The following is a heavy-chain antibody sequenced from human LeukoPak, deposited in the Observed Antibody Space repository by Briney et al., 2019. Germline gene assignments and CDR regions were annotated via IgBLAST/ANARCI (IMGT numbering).Heavy chain of an antibody. CDR1: GGSISSSSYY. J-gene: IGHJ5*02. V-gene: IGHV4-39*02. Sequence: SETLSLTCTVSGGSISSSSYYWGWIRQPPGKGLEWIGSIYYSGSTYYNPSLKSRVTISVDTSKNQFSLKLSSVTAADTAVYYCARDIGYYDSSVSWFDPWGQGTLVTVSS. D-gene: IGHD3-22*01. CDR2: IYYSGST. CDR3: ARDIGYYDSSVSWFDP.